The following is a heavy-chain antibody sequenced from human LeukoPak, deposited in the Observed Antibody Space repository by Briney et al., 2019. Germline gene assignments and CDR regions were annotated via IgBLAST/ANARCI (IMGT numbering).Heavy chain of an antibody. CDR1: GGTFSSYA. V-gene: IGHV1-69*05. CDR3: AREVSYCTNGVCYGGYFQH. CDR2: IIPIFGTA. D-gene: IGHD2-8*01. J-gene: IGHJ1*01. Sequence: GSSVKVSCKASGGTFSSYAISWVRRAPGQGLEWMGRIIPIFGTANYAQKFQGRVTITTDESTSTAYMELSSLRSEDTAVYYCAREVSYCTNGVCYGGYFQHWGQGTLVTVSS.